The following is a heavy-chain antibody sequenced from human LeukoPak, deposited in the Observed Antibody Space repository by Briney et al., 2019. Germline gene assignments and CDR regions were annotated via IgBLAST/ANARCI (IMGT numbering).Heavy chain of an antibody. Sequence: SETLSLTCAVYGGPFSGYYWSWIRQPPGKGLEWIGYIYYSGSTNYNPSLKSRVTISVDTSKNQFSLKLSSVTAADTAVYYCARDIRSGSYYPWGQGTLVTVSS. D-gene: IGHD3-10*01. J-gene: IGHJ5*02. CDR1: GGPFSGYY. CDR2: IYYSGST. V-gene: IGHV4-59*01. CDR3: ARDIRSGSYYP.